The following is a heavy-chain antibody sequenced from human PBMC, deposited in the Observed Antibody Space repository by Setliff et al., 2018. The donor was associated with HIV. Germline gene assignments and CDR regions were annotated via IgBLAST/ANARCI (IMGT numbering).Heavy chain of an antibody. V-gene: IGHV1-8*02. CDR2: MNPNSGNT. CDR3: AKPFGSAGSRQLDS. Sequence: ASVKVSCKASGYTFTSYDINWVRQATGQGLEWMGWMNPNSGNTGYAQKFQGIVTMTRNTSISTAYMELSSLRSDDTAIYYCAKPFGSAGSRQLDSWGQGTLVTVSS. CDR1: GYTFTSYD. J-gene: IGHJ4*02. D-gene: IGHD2-15*01.